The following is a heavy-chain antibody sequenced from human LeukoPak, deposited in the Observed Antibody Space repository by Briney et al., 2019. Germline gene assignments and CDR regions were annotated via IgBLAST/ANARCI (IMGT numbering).Heavy chain of an antibody. Sequence: SETLSLTCAVYGGSFSGYYWSWVRQPPGKGLEWIGEINHSGSTNYNPSLKSRVTISVDTSKNQFSLKLSSVTAADTAVYYCARRKGYCSSTSCYVSGPNNWFDPWGQGTLVTVSS. CDR1: GGSFSGYY. D-gene: IGHD2-2*01. J-gene: IGHJ5*02. V-gene: IGHV4-34*01. CDR3: ARRKGYCSSTSCYVSGPNNWFDP. CDR2: INHSGST.